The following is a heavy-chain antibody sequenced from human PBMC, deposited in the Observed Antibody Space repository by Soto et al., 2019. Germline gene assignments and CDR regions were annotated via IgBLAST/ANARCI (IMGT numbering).Heavy chain of an antibody. CDR1: GGSLSDNY. Sequence: QVQLQQWGAGLLKPSETLSLTCAVSGGSLSDNYWPWIRQSPGKGLEWIGEIHPSGSTYYNPSLRSRVTISVDTSKNQFSLKLPSMTAADKAIYYCARGRDEYKLGNVWGHGTTVTVSS. D-gene: IGHD1-1*01. CDR3: ARGRDEYKLGNV. CDR2: IHPSGST. J-gene: IGHJ6*02. V-gene: IGHV4-34*01.